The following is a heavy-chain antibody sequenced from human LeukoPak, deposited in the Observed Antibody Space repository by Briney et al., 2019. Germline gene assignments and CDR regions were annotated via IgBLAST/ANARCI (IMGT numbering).Heavy chain of an antibody. V-gene: IGHV4-59*01. J-gene: IGHJ4*02. CDR2: IYYSGST. CDR3: ARGWRGDPNTYYFDY. Sequence: SETLSLTCTVSGGSISSYYWSWIRQPPGKGLEWIGYIYYSGSTNYNPSLKSRVTISVDTSKNQFSLKLSSVTAADTAVYYCARGWRGDPNTYYFDYWGQGTLVTVSS. CDR1: GGSISSYY. D-gene: IGHD3-16*01.